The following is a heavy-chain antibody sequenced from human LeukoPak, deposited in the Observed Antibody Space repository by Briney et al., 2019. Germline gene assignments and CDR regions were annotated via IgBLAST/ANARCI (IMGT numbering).Heavy chain of an antibody. V-gene: IGHV3-23*01. Sequence: PGGALRLSCAASVFAFNNDAMNWVRQAPGKGLEWVSSVSESGDNTHYADSVKGRFTISRDNPKNTVYLQMNSLRAEDTAVYYCAKDRRACSSSSCYYRFDYWGQGTLVTVSS. CDR3: AKDRRACSSSSCYYRFDY. CDR1: VFAFNNDA. CDR2: VSESGDNT. D-gene: IGHD2-2*01. J-gene: IGHJ4*02.